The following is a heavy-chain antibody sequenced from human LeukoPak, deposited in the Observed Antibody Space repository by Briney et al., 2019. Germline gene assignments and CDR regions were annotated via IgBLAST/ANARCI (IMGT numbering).Heavy chain of an antibody. D-gene: IGHD1-1*01. J-gene: IGHJ4*02. CDR2: IHPEGNEK. CDR1: GFTFSNFW. CDR3: ARGDDFSGDH. Sequence: PGGSLRLSCAVSGFTFSNFWMSWVRQAPGRGLEWVANIHPEGNEKYHVESVKGRFTISRDNDKNSLFLQMNGLRVEDTAVYYCARGDDFSGDHWGQGTLVTVSS. V-gene: IGHV3-7*04.